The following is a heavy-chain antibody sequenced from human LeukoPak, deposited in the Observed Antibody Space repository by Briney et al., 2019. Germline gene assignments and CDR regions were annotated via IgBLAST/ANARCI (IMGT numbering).Heavy chain of an antibody. CDR3: ARDGSSGWSGIDY. Sequence: PGGSLRLSRAASGFTVSRNYMSWVRQAPGKGLEWVSVIYSGGSTYYADSVKGRFTISRDNVKNTLYLQMNSLRVEDTAVYYCARDGSSGWSGIDYWGQGTLATVSS. J-gene: IGHJ4*02. V-gene: IGHV3-66*02. CDR2: IYSGGST. CDR1: GFTVSRNY. D-gene: IGHD6-19*01.